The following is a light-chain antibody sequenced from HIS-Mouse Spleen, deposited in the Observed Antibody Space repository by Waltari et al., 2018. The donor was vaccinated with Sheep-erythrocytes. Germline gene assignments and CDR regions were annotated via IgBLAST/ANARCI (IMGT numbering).Light chain of an antibody. J-gene: IGLJ1*01. CDR2: DVS. Sequence: QSALTQPRSVSGSPGQSVTISCTGTSSDVGGYNYVSWYQQHPGKAPNLMIYDVSKRPSGVPDRFSGSKHGNTASLTISGLQAEDEADYYCCSYAGSYNHVFATGTKVTVL. V-gene: IGLV2-11*01. CDR3: CSYAGSYNHV. CDR1: SSDVGGYNY.